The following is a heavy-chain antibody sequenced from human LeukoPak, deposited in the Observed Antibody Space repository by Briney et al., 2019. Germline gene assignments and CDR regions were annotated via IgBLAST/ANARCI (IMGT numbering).Heavy chain of an antibody. CDR3: AKTLAPGSGSYYSPDY. J-gene: IGHJ4*02. Sequence: GGFLRLSCAASGFTFSNYAMTWVRQAPGKGLEWVSGISGSGDSTYYADSVKGRFTISRDNSKSTLSLQMSSLRDEDTAVYYCAKTLAPGSGSYYSPDYWGQGTLVTVSS. D-gene: IGHD3-10*01. CDR2: ISGSGDST. CDR1: GFTFSNYA. V-gene: IGHV3-23*01.